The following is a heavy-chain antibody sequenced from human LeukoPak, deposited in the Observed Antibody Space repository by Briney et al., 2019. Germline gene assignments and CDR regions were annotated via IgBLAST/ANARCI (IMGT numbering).Heavy chain of an antibody. CDR2: INWNGGST. Sequence: PGGSLRLSCAASGFAFSSNWMSWVRQAPGKGLEWVSGINWNGGSTGYADSVKGRFTISRDNAKNSLYLQMNSLRAEDTALYYCARRESTYQNYYYFYYMDVWGKGTTVTVSS. CDR3: ARRESTYQNYYYFYYMDV. J-gene: IGHJ6*03. CDR1: GFAFSSNW. V-gene: IGHV3-20*04.